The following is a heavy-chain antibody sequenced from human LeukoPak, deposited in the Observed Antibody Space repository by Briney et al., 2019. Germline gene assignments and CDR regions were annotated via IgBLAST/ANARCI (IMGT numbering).Heavy chain of an antibody. D-gene: IGHD3-3*01. Sequence: GAPVKVSCKASDYTFTNYGLSWVRQTPGQGLEWMGWISTYNGNTIYAQNLQGRVTMTTDTSTSTAYMELRSLRSDDTAVYYCARTPRYDFWSGYSNWFDPWGQGTLVTVSS. J-gene: IGHJ5*02. CDR2: ISTYNGNT. V-gene: IGHV1-18*01. CDR3: ARTPRYDFWSGYSNWFDP. CDR1: DYTFTNYG.